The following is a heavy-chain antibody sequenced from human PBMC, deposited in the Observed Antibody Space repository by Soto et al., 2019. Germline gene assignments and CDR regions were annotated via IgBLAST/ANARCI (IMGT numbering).Heavy chain of an antibody. Sequence: GASVKVSCNASGGTFSSYAISWVRQAPGQGLEWMGGIIPIFGTANYAQKFQGRVTITADKSTSTAYMELSSLRSEDTAVYYCAKESREWLRYDYWGQGTLVTVSS. V-gene: IGHV1-69*06. CDR2: IIPIFGTA. CDR3: AKESREWLRYDY. CDR1: GGTFSSYA. D-gene: IGHD5-12*01. J-gene: IGHJ4*02.